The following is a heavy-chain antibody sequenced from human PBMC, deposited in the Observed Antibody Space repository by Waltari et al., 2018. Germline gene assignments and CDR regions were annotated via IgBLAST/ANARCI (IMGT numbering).Heavy chain of an antibody. CDR3: ARIWGYCSGGSCPRGWFDP. Sequence: QVQLVQSGAEVKKPGSSVKVSCKASGGTFSSYTISWVRQAPGQGLEWMGRINPILGIANDAKKCQGRVTSTADKSTSTAYMERSSLRSEDTAVYYCARIWGYCSGGSCPRGWFDPWGQGTLVTVSS. J-gene: IGHJ5*02. CDR2: INPILGIA. D-gene: IGHD2-15*01. CDR1: GGTFSSYT. V-gene: IGHV1-69*02.